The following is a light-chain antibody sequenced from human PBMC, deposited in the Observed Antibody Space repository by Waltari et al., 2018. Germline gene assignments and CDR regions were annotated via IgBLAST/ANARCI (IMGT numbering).Light chain of an antibody. CDR3: HQRSNWPIT. CDR1: QSISSY. V-gene: IGKV3-11*01. Sequence: TQSPSSLSASVGDRVSITCRTSQSISSYLNWYQQKPGQTPRLLIYGASNRATGIPARFSGSGSGTDFTLTIDSLESEDFAVYYCHQRSNWPITFGQGTRLEIK. CDR2: GAS. J-gene: IGKJ5*01.